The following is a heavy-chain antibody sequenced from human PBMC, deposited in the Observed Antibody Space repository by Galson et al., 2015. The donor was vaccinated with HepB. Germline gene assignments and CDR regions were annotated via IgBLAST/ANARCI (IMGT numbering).Heavy chain of an antibody. Sequence: LRLSCAASGFTFDNYGIHWVRRAPGKGLEWVAGISYDGSNKYYGDSVRGRFTISRDTSKNTVNSQMNSLRAEDTAVYFCAKETGKWSGYYMTYYFGMDVWGQGTTVTVSS. V-gene: IGHV3-30*18. CDR2: ISYDGSNK. CDR1: GFTFDNYG. D-gene: IGHD3-3*01. J-gene: IGHJ6*02. CDR3: AKETGKWSGYYMTYYFGMDV.